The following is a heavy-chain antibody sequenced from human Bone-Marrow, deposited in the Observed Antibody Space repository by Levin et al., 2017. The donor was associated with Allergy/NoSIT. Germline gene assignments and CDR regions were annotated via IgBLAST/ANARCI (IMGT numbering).Heavy chain of an antibody. CDR2: ISSSRSNI. CDR1: GFNFSIYG. J-gene: IGHJ6*02. Sequence: GESLKISCAASGFNFSIYGMNWVRQAPGKGLEWVSSISSSRSNIYHADSLKGRFTISRDNAKNSLYLQMKSLRAEDTAVYYCARDRTNGILTNYGMDVWGQGTTVTVSS. V-gene: IGHV3-21*04. D-gene: IGHD3-9*01. CDR3: ARDRTNGILTNYGMDV.